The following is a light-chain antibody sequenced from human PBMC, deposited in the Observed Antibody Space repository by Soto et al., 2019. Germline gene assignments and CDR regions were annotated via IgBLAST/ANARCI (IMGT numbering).Light chain of an antibody. CDR3: HQYGSSPWT. CDR1: QSVSSAR. CDR2: GAS. J-gene: IGKJ1*01. V-gene: IGKV3-20*01. Sequence: EVVLTQSPGTLSVSPGERATLSCRASQSVSSARLAWFQQKPGQAPRLLIYGASSRAPGIPDRFSGSGSETDFTLTITRLESEDFAVYSCHQYGSSPWTFGQGTKVDIK.